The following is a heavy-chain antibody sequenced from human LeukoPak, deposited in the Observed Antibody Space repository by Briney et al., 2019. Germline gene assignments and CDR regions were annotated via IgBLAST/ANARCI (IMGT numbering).Heavy chain of an antibody. CDR1: GGTFSSYA. D-gene: IGHD3-9*01. CDR3: ASYVSGRYFDWFP. Sequence: ASVKVSCKASGGTFSSYAIGWVRQAPGQGLEWMGGIIPIFGTANYAQKFQGRVTITTDESTSIAYMELSSLRSEDTAVYYCASYVSGRYFDWFPWGQGTLVTVSS. CDR2: IIPIFGTA. J-gene: IGHJ5*02. V-gene: IGHV1-69*05.